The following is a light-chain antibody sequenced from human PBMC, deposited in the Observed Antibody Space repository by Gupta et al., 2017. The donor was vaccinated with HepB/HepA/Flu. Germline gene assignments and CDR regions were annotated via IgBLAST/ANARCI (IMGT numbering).Light chain of an antibody. CDR3: AAWDDSLNGVV. CDR2: SNN. J-gene: IGLJ3*02. Sequence: QSVRRQPPSASGTPVGMVTITCSGRSSNIGSNPVNWYPQLPGTAPKLLIYSNNQRPSGVPARFSGSKSGTSASLAISGLQSEDEADYYCAAWDDSLNGVVFGGGTKLTVL. CDR1: SSNIGSNP. V-gene: IGLV1-44*01.